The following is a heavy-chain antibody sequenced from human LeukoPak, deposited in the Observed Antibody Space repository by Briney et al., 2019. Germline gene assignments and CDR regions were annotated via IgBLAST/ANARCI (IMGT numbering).Heavy chain of an antibody. CDR3: ARGMGRTFDYGGYYFDY. J-gene: IGHJ4*02. V-gene: IGHV3-33*01. D-gene: IGHD4-17*01. CDR1: GFTFSSYG. Sequence: GGSLRLSCAASGFTFSSYGMHWVRQAPGKGLEWVAVIWYDGSNKYYADSVKGRFTISRDNSKNTLYLQMNSLRAEDTAVYYCARGMGRTFDYGGYYFDYWGQGTLVTVSS. CDR2: IWYDGSNK.